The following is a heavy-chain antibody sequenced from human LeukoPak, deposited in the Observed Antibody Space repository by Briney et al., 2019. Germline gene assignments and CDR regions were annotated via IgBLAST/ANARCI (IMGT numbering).Heavy chain of an antibody. CDR2: IYYSGST. D-gene: IGHD3-22*01. V-gene: IGHV4-31*03. J-gene: IGHJ4*02. CDR3: ASLSENYYDSSGYYYVFDY. Sequence: PSETLSLTCTVSGGSISSGGYYWSWIRQHPGKGLEWIGYIYYSGSTYYNPSLKGRVTISVDTSKNQFSLKLSSVTAADTAVYYCASLSENYYDSSGYYYVFDYWGQGTLVTVSS. CDR1: GGSISSGGYY.